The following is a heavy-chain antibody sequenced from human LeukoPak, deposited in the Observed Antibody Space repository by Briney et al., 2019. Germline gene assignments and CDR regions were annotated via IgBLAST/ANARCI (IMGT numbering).Heavy chain of an antibody. CDR1: GGSISSYY. V-gene: IGHV4-59*12. D-gene: IGHD3-22*01. CDR3: ARESGGYYSPVDY. Sequence: SETLSLTCTVSGGSISSYYLSWIRQPPGKGLEWIGYIHYSGSTNYNPSLKSRVTISLDTSKNQFSLKLSSVTAADTAVYYCARESGGYYSPVDYWGQGTLVTVSS. J-gene: IGHJ4*02. CDR2: IHYSGST.